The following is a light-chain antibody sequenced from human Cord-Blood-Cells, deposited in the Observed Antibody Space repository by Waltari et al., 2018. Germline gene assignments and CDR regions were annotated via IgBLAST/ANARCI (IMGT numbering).Light chain of an antibody. CDR3: QQSYSTLT. V-gene: IGKV1-39*01. Sequence: DIQMTQSPSSLSASVGDRVTITCRASQSISSYLNWYQQKPGKAPKLLIYAASSLQSGVPSRFSGSGSGTDSTLTISSLQPEDFATYYCQQSYSTLTFGGGTKVEIK. J-gene: IGKJ4*01. CDR1: QSISSY. CDR2: AAS.